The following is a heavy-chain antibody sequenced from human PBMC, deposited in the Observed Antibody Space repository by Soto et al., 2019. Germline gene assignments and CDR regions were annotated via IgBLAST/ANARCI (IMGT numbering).Heavy chain of an antibody. J-gene: IGHJ4*02. D-gene: IGHD3-16*02. CDR3: ARENQAYYDYIWGSYRYPYYFDY. CDR2: IKQDGSEK. Sequence: GGSLRLSCAASGFTFSSYWMSWVRQAPGKGLEWVANIKQDGSEKYYVDSVKGRFTISRDNAKNSLYLQMNSLRAEDTAVYYCARENQAYYDYIWGSYRYPYYFDYWGQGTLVTVSS. V-gene: IGHV3-7*01. CDR1: GFTFSSYW.